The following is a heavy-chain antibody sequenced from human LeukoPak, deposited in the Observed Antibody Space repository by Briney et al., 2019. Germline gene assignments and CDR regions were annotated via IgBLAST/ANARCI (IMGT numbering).Heavy chain of an antibody. CDR2: IIPIFPTP. J-gene: IGHJ4*02. CDR3: ATDQHFGSGISTQFNN. D-gene: IGHD3-10*01. V-gene: IGHV1-69*06. CDR1: GYTFTSYG. Sequence: SVKVSCKASGYTFTSYGLSWVRQAPGQGLEWMGGIIPIFPTPKYAQKFQGRVTITADKSTRTAYMELSSLRSEDTAVYYCATDQHFGSGISTQFNNWGQGTLVNVFS.